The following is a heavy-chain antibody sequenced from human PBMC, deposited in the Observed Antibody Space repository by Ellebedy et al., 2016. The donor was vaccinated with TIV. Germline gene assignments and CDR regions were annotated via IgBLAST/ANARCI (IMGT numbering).Heavy chain of an antibody. CDR1: GFTFSNYV. Sequence: GESLKISCAASGFTFSNYVIHWVRQAPGKGLEWVAVISYDGSNKYYADSVKGRFTISRDNSKNTLYLQMNSLRAEDTAVYYCARGPERLDYWGQGTLVTVSS. CDR2: ISYDGSNK. J-gene: IGHJ4*02. CDR3: ARGPERLDY. V-gene: IGHV3-30*03.